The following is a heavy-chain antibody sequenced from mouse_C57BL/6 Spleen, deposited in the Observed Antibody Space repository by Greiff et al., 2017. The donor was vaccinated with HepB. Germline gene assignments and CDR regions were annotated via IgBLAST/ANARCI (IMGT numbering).Heavy chain of an antibody. CDR2: INPGSGGT. CDR1: GYAFTNYL. Sequence: QVQLKESGAELVRPGTSVKVSCKASGYAFTNYLIEWVKQRPGQGLEWIGVINPGSGGTNYNEKFKGKATLTADKSSSTAYMQLSSLTSEDSAVYFCARLEGDYGAYWGQGTLVTVSA. J-gene: IGHJ3*01. V-gene: IGHV1-54*01. D-gene: IGHD2-4*01. CDR3: ARLEGDYGAY.